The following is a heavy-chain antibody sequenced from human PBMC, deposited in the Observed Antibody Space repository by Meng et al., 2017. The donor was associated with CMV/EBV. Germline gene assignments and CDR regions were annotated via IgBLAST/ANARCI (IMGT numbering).Heavy chain of an antibody. V-gene: IGHV2-70*20. CDR1: GFSLSTSGMC. J-gene: IGHJ6*02. Sequence: SGPTLVKPTQTLTLTCTFSGFSLSTSGMCVSWVRQPPGKALEWLALIDWDDDKYYSTSLKTRLTISKDTSKNQVVLTMTNMDPVDTATYYCARMRIIGTTSGYYYYYGMDAWGQGTTVTVSS. D-gene: IGHD1-7*01. CDR2: IDWDDDK. CDR3: ARMRIIGTTSGYYYYYGMDA.